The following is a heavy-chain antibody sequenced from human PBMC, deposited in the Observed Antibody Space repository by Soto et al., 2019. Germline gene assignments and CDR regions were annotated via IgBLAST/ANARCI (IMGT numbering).Heavy chain of an antibody. J-gene: IGHJ5*02. CDR3: ARDRNDFWSGYPNNWFDP. CDR1: GYTFTSYG. CDR2: ISAYNGNT. V-gene: IGHV1-18*04. Sequence: QVQLVQSGAEVKKPGASVKVSCKASGYTFTSYGISWVLQAPGQGLEWMGWISAYNGNTNYAQKLQGRVTMTTDTYTSTAYMELRSLRSDDTAVYYCARDRNDFWSGYPNNWFDPWGQGTLVTVSS. D-gene: IGHD3-3*01.